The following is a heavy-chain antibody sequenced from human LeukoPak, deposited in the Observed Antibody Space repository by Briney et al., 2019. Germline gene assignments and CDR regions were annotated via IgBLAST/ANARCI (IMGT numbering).Heavy chain of an antibody. CDR2: IKSDGTT. CDR1: GFTFSSAW. V-gene: IGHV3-74*01. Sequence: GGSLRLSCAASGFTFSSAWMHWVRQTPGKGLVWVSRIKSDGTTNYADSVKGRFTISRDNAKNSLYLQMNSLRVEDTAVYYCARNVYRTFDSWDQGTLVTVSS. CDR3: ARNVYRTFDS. D-gene: IGHD1-14*01. J-gene: IGHJ4*02.